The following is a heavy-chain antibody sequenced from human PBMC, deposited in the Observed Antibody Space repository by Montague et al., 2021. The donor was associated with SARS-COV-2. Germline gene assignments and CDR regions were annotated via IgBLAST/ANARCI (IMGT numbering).Heavy chain of an antibody. V-gene: IGHV4-39*01. CDR3: ARHRNYGDHSLDNWFHP. CDR2: IYNSGTX. J-gene: IGHJ5*02. D-gene: IGHD4-17*01. Sequence: SETLSLTCTVSGDSTSCPNCYWGWIRQPPGKGLDWIGTIYNSGTXYYNPSLKSRLTTSIDTSKNQFSLKLSSVAAADTAVYYCARHRNYGDHSLDNWFHPWGQGTLVTVSS. CDR1: GDSTSCPNCY.